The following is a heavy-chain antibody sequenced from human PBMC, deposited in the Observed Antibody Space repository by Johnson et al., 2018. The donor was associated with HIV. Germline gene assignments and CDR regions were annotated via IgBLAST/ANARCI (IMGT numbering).Heavy chain of an antibody. V-gene: IGHV3-66*01. J-gene: IGHJ3*01. CDR3: AKTRMGGILDAFDL. CDR2: IYSGGKT. D-gene: IGHD3-10*01. CDR1: GFAVSSNY. Sequence: VESGGGLVRPGGSLRLSCAASGFAVSSNYMNWVRQAPGKGLEWVSVIYSGGKTYYADSVKGRFTISRDNSKNTLYLQMNSLTIEDTAVFYCAKTRMGGILDAFDLWGQGTMVIV.